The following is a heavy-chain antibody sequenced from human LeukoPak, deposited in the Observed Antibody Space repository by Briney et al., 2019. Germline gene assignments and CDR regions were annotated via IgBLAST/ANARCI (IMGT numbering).Heavy chain of an antibody. CDR3: ARGVAQNGNPNYFDP. V-gene: IGHV3-33*01. D-gene: IGHD2-15*01. Sequence: GGSLRLSCAASGFIFSSYDMHWVRQAPGRGLEWVAVIWSDGSRQYYLDSVKGRFTISRDNSKNTLYLQMNSLRAEDTAVYSCARGVAQNGNPNYFDPWGRGTLVTVSA. CDR1: GFIFSSYD. CDR2: IWSDGSRQ. J-gene: IGHJ5*02.